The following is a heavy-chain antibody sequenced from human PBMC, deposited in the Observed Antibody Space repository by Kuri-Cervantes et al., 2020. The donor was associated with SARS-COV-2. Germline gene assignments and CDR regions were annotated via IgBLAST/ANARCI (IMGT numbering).Heavy chain of an antibody. J-gene: IGHJ4*02. V-gene: IGHV4-34*01. CDR1: GGSFSGYY. CDR3: ARHPYYYDSSGYHFDY. Sequence: SQTLSLTCAVYGGSFSGYYWSWIRQPPGKGLEWIGEINHSGSTNCNPSLKSRFTVSVDTSKNQFSLKLSSVTAADTAVYYCARHPYYYDSSGYHFDYWGQGTRVTVSS. D-gene: IGHD3-22*01. CDR2: INHSGST.